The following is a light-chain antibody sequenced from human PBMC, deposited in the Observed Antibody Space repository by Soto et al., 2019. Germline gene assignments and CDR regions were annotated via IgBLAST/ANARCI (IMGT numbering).Light chain of an antibody. CDR1: SSDVGGYNF. J-gene: IGLJ1*01. CDR2: DVT. Sequence: QSALTQPASVSGSPGQSITISCTGTSSDVGGYNFVSWYQQHPGKAPKLMIYDVTHRPSGVSNRFSGSKSGNTASLTISGLQAEDEADYYCLSYSSSTSPYVLGTGTKVT. V-gene: IGLV2-14*01. CDR3: LSYSSSTSPYV.